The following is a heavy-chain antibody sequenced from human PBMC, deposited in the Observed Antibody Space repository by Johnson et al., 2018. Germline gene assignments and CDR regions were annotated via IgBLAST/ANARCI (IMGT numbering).Heavy chain of an antibody. J-gene: IGHJ3*02. V-gene: IGHV3-30*18. Sequence: QVRLQESGGGVVQHGRSLRLSCAASGFTFSNYGMHWVRQAPGKGLEWVAVVVYDGSDKYYADSVNGRFTFSRDNSKNTLYLQMNSLSAEDTAVYYCAKARIPTDDDAFDIWGQGTMVTVSS. CDR1: GFTFSNYG. CDR2: VVYDGSDK. D-gene: IGHD1-26*01. CDR3: AKARIPTDDDAFDI.